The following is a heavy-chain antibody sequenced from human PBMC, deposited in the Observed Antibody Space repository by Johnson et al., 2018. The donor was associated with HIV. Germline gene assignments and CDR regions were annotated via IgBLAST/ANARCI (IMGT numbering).Heavy chain of an antibody. CDR2: ISYDGNNK. D-gene: IGHD2-21*01. CDR1: GFTFSSYA. J-gene: IGHJ3*02. CDR3: SRKVVASVLWWGGAFDI. V-gene: IGHV3-30*04. Sequence: QVQLVQSGGGVVQPGRSLRLSCAASGFTFSSYAMHWVRQAPGKGLEWVAVISYDGNNKYYADSVKGRFTITRDNSKNTLNMQVNRLKPEDTAGYVCSRKVVASVLWWGGAFDIWGQGTMVTVSS.